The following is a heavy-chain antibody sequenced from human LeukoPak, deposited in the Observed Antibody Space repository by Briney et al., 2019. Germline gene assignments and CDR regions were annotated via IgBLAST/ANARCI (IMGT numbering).Heavy chain of an antibody. J-gene: IGHJ4*02. D-gene: IGHD3-10*01. Sequence: GGSLRLSCAASGFTFSSYSMSWVRQAPGKGLEWVSSISSSSSCIYYADSVKGRFTISRDNAKNSLYLQMNSLRAEDTAVYYCATFTYGSGVDYWGQGTLVTVSS. CDR2: ISSSSSCI. CDR1: GFTFSSYS. V-gene: IGHV3-21*01. CDR3: ATFTYGSGVDY.